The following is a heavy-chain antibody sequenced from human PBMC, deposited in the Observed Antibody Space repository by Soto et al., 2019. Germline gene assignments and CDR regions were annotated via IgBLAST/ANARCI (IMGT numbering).Heavy chain of an antibody. Sequence: SETLSLTCTVSGGSISSGGYYWSWIRQHPGKGLEWIGYIYYSGSTYYKPSLKSRVTISVDTSKNQFSLKLSSVTAADTAVYYCARVRGMTTATTDRGVDVWGQGTTVTVSS. J-gene: IGHJ6*02. CDR2: IYYSGST. CDR1: GGSISSGGYY. V-gene: IGHV4-31*03. CDR3: ARVRGMTTATTDRGVDV. D-gene: IGHD4-17*01.